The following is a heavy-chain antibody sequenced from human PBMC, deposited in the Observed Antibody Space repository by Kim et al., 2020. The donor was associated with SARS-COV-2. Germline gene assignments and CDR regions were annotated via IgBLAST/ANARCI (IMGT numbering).Heavy chain of an antibody. CDR3: AKELPYYYYSYGMDV. J-gene: IGHJ6*02. CDR2: ISYDGSNK. V-gene: IGHV3-30*18. CDR1: GFTFSSYG. D-gene: IGHD1-26*01. Sequence: GGSLRLSCAASGFTFSSYGMHWVRQAPGKGLEWVAVISYDGSNKYYADSVKGRFTISRDNSKNTLYLQMNSLRAEDKAVYYCAKELPYYYYSYGMDVWGQGTTVNVSS.